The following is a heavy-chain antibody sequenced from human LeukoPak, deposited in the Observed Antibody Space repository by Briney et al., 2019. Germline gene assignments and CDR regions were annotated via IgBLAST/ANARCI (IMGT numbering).Heavy chain of an antibody. J-gene: IGHJ5*02. V-gene: IGHV1-69*04. CDR3: AREQNWFDP. CDR2: IIPIFGIA. CDR1: GGTFSSYA. Sequence: SVKVSCKASGGTFSSYAISWVRQAPGQGLGWMGRIIPIFGIANYAQKFQGRVTITADKSTSTAYMELSSLRSEDTAVYYCAREQNWFDPWGQGTLVTVSS.